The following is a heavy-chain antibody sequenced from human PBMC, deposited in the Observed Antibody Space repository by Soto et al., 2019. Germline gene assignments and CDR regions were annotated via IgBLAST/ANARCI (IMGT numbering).Heavy chain of an antibody. V-gene: IGHV1-8*02. CDR2: MNPINGAT. J-gene: IGHJ6*02. CDR3: GRGPSPRAPAGGTPYYYGMDV. Sequence: ASVKVSCKASGYDFTAYDINWVRQASGQGLEWMGWMNPINGATGSARRFQGRVSMTRNTATGTAYLELTSLRSDDSAVYYCGRGPSPRAPAGGTPYYYGMDVWGQGTTVTVSS. D-gene: IGHD6-13*01. CDR1: GYDFTAYD.